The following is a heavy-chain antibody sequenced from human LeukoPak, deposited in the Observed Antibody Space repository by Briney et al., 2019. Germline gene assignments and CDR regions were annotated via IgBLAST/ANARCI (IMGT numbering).Heavy chain of an antibody. CDR2: MNPNSGNT. D-gene: IGHD3-10*01. CDR3: AVHPAFHYYGSGSGDY. J-gene: IGHJ4*02. V-gene: IGHV1-8*01. CDR1: GYTFTSYD. Sequence: ASVKVSCKASGYTFTSYDINWVRQATGQGLEWMGWMNPNSGNTGYAQKFQGRVTMTRNTSISTAYMELSSLRSEDTAVYYCAVHPAFHYYGSGSGDYWAQGTLVTVSS.